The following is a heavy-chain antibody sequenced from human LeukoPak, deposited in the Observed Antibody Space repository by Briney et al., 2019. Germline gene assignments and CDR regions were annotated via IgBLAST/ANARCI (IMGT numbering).Heavy chain of an antibody. Sequence: GRSLRLSCAASGFTFSSYAMHWVRQAPGKGLEWVAVISYDGSNKYYADSVKGRFTISRDNSKNTLYLQMNSLRAEDTAVYYCARPDSNYVYYYMDVWGKGTTVTVSS. V-gene: IGHV3-30-3*01. J-gene: IGHJ6*03. CDR1: GFTFSSYA. D-gene: IGHD4-11*01. CDR3: ARPDSNYVYYYMDV. CDR2: ISYDGSNK.